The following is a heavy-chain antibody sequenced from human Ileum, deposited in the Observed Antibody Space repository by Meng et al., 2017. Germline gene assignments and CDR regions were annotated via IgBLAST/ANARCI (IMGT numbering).Heavy chain of an antibody. CDR2: IYYSGST. CDR1: GGSISSSSYS. D-gene: IGHD3-22*01. CDR3: AQPRITMTLGGFRTGWFDP. Sequence: QLQLQESGSGLVKPSETLSLICTVSGGSISSSSYSWGWIRQPPGKGLEWIGSIYYSGSTYYNPSLKSRVTISVDTSKNQFSLKLSSVTAADTAVYYCAQPRITMTLGGFRTGWFDPWGQGTLVTVSS. V-gene: IGHV4-39*01. J-gene: IGHJ5*02.